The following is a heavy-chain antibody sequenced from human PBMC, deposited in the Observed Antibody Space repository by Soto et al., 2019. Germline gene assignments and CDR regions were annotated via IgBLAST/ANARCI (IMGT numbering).Heavy chain of an antibody. CDR3: AKDPREALRYFDWSPFGGVDY. Sequence: GGSLRLSCAASGFTFSSYAMSWVRQAPGKGLEWVSAISGSGGSTYYADSVKGRFTISRDNSKNTLYLQMNSLRAEDTAVYYCAKDPREALRYFDWSPFGGVDYWGQGTLVTVSS. J-gene: IGHJ4*02. V-gene: IGHV3-23*01. D-gene: IGHD3-9*01. CDR2: ISGSGGST. CDR1: GFTFSSYA.